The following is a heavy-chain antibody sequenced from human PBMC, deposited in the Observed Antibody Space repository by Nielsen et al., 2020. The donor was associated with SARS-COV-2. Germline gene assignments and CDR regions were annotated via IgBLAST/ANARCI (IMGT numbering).Heavy chain of an antibody. Sequence: SETLSLTCTVSGGSISSYYWSWIRQSPGKGLEWIGHIDYSGSTNYNPSLESRVTISVDTSRNQFSLKLSSVTAADTAVYYCARGFLGIEGWFDPWGQGTLVTVSS. CDR2: IDYSGST. V-gene: IGHV4-59*01. CDR3: ARGFLGIEGWFDP. D-gene: IGHD7-27*01. J-gene: IGHJ5*02. CDR1: GGSISSYY.